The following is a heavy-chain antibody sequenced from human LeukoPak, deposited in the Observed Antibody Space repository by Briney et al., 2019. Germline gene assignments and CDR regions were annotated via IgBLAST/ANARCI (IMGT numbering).Heavy chain of an antibody. CDR1: GITFSSYS. CDR3: VRVTSWAFDY. J-gene: IGHJ4*02. CDR2: TRNKANSYTT. V-gene: IGHV3-72*01. D-gene: IGHD6-13*01. Sequence: PGGSLRLSCAASGITFSSYSMDWVRQAPGKGLEWVGRTRNKANSYTTEYAASVKGGFTISRDDSKNSIYMQMNSLRTEDTAVYYCVRVTSWAFDYWGQGTLVTVSS.